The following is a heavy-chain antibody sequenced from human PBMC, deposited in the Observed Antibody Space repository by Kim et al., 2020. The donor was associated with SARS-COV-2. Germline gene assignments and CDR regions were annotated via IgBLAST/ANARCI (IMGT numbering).Heavy chain of an antibody. V-gene: IGHV3-30*01. CDR2: SKK. CDR3: ARDKAGLDY. Sequence: SKKYYADSVKGRFTISRDNSKNTLYLQMNSLRAEDTAVYYCARDKAGLDYWGQGTLVTVSS. J-gene: IGHJ4*02.